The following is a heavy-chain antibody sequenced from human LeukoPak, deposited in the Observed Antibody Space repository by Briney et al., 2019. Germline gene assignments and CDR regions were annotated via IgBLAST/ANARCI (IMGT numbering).Heavy chain of an antibody. J-gene: IGHJ4*02. CDR2: IYYSGST. Sequence: PSETLSLTCIVSGGSISSNRYCWGWIRQPPGRGLEWIGSIYYSGSTYYNPSLKSRVTTSVDTSKNHFSLKLSSVTAADTAVCYCARHKVGPQWPIDYWGQGTLVTVSS. D-gene: IGHD6-19*01. CDR1: GGSISSNRYC. CDR3: ARHKVGPQWPIDY. V-gene: IGHV4-39*01.